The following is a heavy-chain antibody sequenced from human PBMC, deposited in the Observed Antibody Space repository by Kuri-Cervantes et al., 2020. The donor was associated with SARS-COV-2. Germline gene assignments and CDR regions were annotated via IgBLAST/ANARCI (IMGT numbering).Heavy chain of an antibody. CDR2: IIPFFGTP. V-gene: IGHV1-69*13. D-gene: IGHD6-6*01. CDR1: GATFSTYG. CDR3: ASRSSIAASTGFDY. J-gene: IGHJ4*02. Sequence: SVKVSCKASGATFSTYGFSWVRQAPGQGLEWMGGIIPFFGTPSYAQKFEGRVTITADESTSTAYMELSSLRSEDTAVYYCASRSSIAASTGFDYWGQGTLVTVSS.